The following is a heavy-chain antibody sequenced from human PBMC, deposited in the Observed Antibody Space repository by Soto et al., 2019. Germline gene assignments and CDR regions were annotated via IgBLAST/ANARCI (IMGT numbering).Heavy chain of an antibody. V-gene: IGHV1-2*04. CDR1: GDTFTGYY. Sequence: ASVKVSCKASGDTFTGYYVSWVRQAPGQGLEWMGWIIPNSGATNYAKKFQGWVTMTRDTSISTAYMELSRLRSDDTAVYYCARARPKYSSSSAFPGTSYYYGMDVWGQGTTVTVSS. CDR3: ARARPKYSSSSAFPGTSYYYGMDV. D-gene: IGHD6-6*01. CDR2: IIPNSGAT. J-gene: IGHJ6*02.